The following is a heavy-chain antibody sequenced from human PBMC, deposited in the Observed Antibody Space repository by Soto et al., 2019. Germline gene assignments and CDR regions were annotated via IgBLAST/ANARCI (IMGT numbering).Heavy chain of an antibody. CDR1: GNTFTSYD. CDR2: MNPNSGNT. J-gene: IGHJ5*02. CDR3: ARGVKYGAYSRWFDP. V-gene: IGHV1-8*01. D-gene: IGHD4-17*01. Sequence: QVQLVQSGAEVKKPGASVKVSCKASGNTFTSYDINWVRQATGQGLEYLGWMNPNSGNTAYVHKFQGRVTMTWDTSLTTASMELSGLRAEDTAVYFCARGVKYGAYSRWFDPWGQGTLVTVSS.